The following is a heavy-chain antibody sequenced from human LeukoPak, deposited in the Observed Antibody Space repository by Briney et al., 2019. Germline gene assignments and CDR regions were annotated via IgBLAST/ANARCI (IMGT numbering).Heavy chain of an antibody. D-gene: IGHD2-15*01. Sequence: PGGSLRLSCAAPGFTFSSYSMNWVRQAPGKGLEWVSSISSSSSYIYYADSVKGRFTISRDNAKNSLYLQMNSLRAEDTAVYYCARDRDIHLFDPWGQGTLVTVSS. CDR3: ARDRDIHLFDP. CDR2: ISSSSSYI. J-gene: IGHJ5*02. CDR1: GFTFSSYS. V-gene: IGHV3-21*01.